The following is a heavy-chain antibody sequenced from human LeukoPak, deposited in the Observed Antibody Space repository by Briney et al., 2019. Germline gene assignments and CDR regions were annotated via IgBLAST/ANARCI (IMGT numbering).Heavy chain of an antibody. V-gene: IGHV3-30-3*01. J-gene: IGHJ4*02. D-gene: IGHD6-25*01. Sequence: GGSLRLSCAASGFTFSSYAMHWVRQAPGKGLEWVAVISYDGSNKYYADSVKGRFTISRDNSKNTLYLQMNSLRAEDTAVYYCARDPAFDYRGQGTLVTVSS. CDR3: ARDPAFDY. CDR2: ISYDGSNK. CDR1: GFTFSSYA.